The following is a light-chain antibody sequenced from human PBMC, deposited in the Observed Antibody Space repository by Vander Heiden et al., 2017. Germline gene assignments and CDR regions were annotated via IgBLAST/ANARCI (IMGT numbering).Light chain of an antibody. CDR3: QQYNSYSG. CDR1: QSITSW. Sequence: DIQMTQSPSTLSASVGDRVTITCRASQSITSWLAWYQQEPGKAPKLLIYDASSLASGVPSRFSGSGSGTEFTLTISSLQPDDFATYYCQQYNSYSGFGQGTKVEIK. CDR2: DAS. J-gene: IGKJ1*01. V-gene: IGKV1-5*01.